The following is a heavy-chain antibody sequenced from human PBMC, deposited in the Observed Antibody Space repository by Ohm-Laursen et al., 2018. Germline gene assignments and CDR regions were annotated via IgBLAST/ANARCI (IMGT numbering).Heavy chain of an antibody. D-gene: IGHD3-3*01. V-gene: IGHV3-23*01. Sequence: SLRLSCAASGFTFSSYAMSWVRQAPGKGLEWVSAISGSGGSTYYADSVKGRFTISRDNSKNTLYLQMNSLRAEDTAVYYCAKDLRILRVLEWSCPEIGHWGQGSLVTVSS. CDR3: AKDLRILRVLEWSCPEIGH. CDR2: ISGSGGST. CDR1: GFTFSSYA. J-gene: IGHJ4*02.